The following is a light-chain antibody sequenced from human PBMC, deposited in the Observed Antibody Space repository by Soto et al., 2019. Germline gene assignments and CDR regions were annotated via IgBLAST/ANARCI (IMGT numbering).Light chain of an antibody. CDR3: HSYTSSSTYV. CDR1: SSDVGGFNY. J-gene: IGLJ1*01. V-gene: IGLV2-14*03. CDR2: DVT. Sequence: QPVLTQPASVSGSPGQSITISCTGTSSDVGGFNYVSWYQQHPGKAPKLMIYDVTNRPSGVSYRFSGSKSGNTASLTISGLQDEDEADYYCHSYTSSSTYVFGTGTKLTVL.